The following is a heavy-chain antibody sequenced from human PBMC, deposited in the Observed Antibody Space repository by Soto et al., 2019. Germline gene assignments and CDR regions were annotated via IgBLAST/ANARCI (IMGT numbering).Heavy chain of an antibody. CDR3: ARGDRVVVAATKLYWFDP. CDR1: GGSISSGGYY. V-gene: IGHV4-31*03. Sequence: QVQLQESGPGLVKPSQTLSLTCTVSGGSISSGGYYWSWIRQHPGKGLEWIGYIYYSGSTYYNPSLKLRVTISVDTSKNLCALKLRSVTAADTAVYYCARGDRVVVAATKLYWFDPWGQGTLVTVSS. CDR2: IYYSGST. D-gene: IGHD2-15*01. J-gene: IGHJ5*02.